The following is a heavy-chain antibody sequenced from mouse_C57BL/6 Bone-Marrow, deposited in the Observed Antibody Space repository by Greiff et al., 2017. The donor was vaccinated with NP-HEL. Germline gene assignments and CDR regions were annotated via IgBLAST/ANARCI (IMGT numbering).Heavy chain of an antibody. D-gene: IGHD1-1*01. CDR2: IYWDDDK. CDR1: GFSLSTSGMG. J-gene: IGHJ4*01. CDR3: DRRIGYGSTYYAMDD. V-gene: IGHV8-12*01. Sequence: ESGPGILQSSQTLSLTCSFSGFSLSTSGMGVSWIRQPSGKGLEWLAHIYWDDDKRYNPSLKSRPTISKDTSRNQVFLKITNVDTADTDTYYCDRRIGYGSTYYAMDDWGQGTSVTVSS.